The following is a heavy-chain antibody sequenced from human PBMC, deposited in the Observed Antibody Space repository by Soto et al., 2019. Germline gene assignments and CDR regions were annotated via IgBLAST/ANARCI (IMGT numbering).Heavy chain of an antibody. CDR3: ARGYSYGGGRWFDP. CDR2: IIPIFGTA. J-gene: IGHJ5*02. CDR1: GGTFSSYA. Sequence: GASVKVSCKASGGTFSSYAISWVRQAPGQGLEWMGGIIPIFGTANYAQKFQGRVTITADKSTSTAYMELSSLRSEDTAVYYCARGYSYGGGRWFDPWGQGTLVTVSS. D-gene: IGHD5-18*01. V-gene: IGHV1-69*06.